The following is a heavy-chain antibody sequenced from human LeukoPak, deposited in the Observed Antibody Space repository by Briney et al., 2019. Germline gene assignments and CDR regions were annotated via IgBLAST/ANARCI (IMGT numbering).Heavy chain of an antibody. D-gene: IGHD2-15*01. CDR1: RGSISSNTW. V-gene: IGHV4-4*02. CDR3: ARAFLVGYSPEEYFFDY. Sequence: PSETLSLTCAVSRGSISSNTWWSWVRQPPGKGLEWIGEIYRSGSTHYNPSLKSRVTISVDKTKNQFSLKLNSVTAADTAVYYCARAFLVGYSPEEYFFDYWGQGTLATVSS. CDR2: IYRSGST. J-gene: IGHJ4*02.